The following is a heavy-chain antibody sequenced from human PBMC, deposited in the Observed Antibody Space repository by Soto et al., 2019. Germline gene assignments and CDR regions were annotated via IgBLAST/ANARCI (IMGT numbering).Heavy chain of an antibody. CDR2: ISSRSNVI. Sequence: GGSLRLSCAASGFTFINYNMNWVRQAPGKGLEWISYISSRSNVIYFADSLKGRFTISRDNAKNSLYLQMNSLRDEDTAVYYCARDCGKGYGMDVWGQGTTVTVSS. V-gene: IGHV3-48*02. CDR3: ARDCGKGYGMDV. CDR1: GFTFINYN. J-gene: IGHJ6*02.